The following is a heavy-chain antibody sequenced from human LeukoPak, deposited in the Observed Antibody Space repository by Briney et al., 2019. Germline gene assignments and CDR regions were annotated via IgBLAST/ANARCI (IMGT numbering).Heavy chain of an antibody. CDR1: GGSITNNHYY. Sequence: PSETLSLTCAVSGGSITNNHYYWGWIRQPPGKGLEWIGSIRYSGNTHYNASLRSRVTISADTSKNQFTLELTSVTAADTAVYYCSRHLCLYNGYLRYLGQGNPV. D-gene: IGHD3-10*01. V-gene: IGHV4-39*01. CDR2: IRYSGNT. CDR3: SRHLCLYNGYLRY. J-gene: IGHJ4*03.